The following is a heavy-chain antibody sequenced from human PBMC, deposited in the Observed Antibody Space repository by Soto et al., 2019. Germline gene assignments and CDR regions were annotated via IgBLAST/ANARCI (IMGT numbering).Heavy chain of an antibody. CDR2: IFYSDNT. V-gene: IGHV4-59*08. J-gene: IGHJ4*02. CDR3: VGSGYSPFDY. D-gene: IGHD3-22*01. CDR1: GGSISTYY. Sequence: SETLSLTCTVSGGSISTYYWSWIRQSPGKGLEWIGYIFYSDNTNYNPSLRSRVTISVDTSKSQFSLKLSSVTAADTAVYYCVGSGYSPFDYWGQGTLVTVSS.